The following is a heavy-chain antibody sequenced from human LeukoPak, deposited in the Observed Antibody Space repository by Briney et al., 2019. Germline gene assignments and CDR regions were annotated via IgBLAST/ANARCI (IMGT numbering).Heavy chain of an antibody. D-gene: IGHD6-19*01. Sequence: SETLSLTCTVSGGSISSYYWSWLRQPPGKGLEWIGYIYYSGSTNYNPSLKSRVTISVDTSKNQFSLKLSSVTAADTAVYYCARVSTYSSGWYGIDYWGQGTLVTVSS. CDR3: ARVSTYSSGWYGIDY. CDR2: IYYSGST. V-gene: IGHV4-59*08. J-gene: IGHJ4*02. CDR1: GGSISSYY.